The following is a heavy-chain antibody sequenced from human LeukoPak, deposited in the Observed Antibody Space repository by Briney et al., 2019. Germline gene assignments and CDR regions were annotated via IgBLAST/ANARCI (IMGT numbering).Heavy chain of an antibody. J-gene: IGHJ6*02. V-gene: IGHV4-59*01. CDR3: ARSRYDFWSGYYTYYYYGMDV. CDR2: IYYSGST. CDR1: GGSISSYY. D-gene: IGHD3-3*01. Sequence: PSETLSLTCTVSGGSISSYYWSWIRQPPGKGLEWIGYIYYSGSTNYNPSLKSRVTISVDTSKNQFSLKLSSVTAADTAVYYCARSRYDFWSGYYTYYYYGMDVWGQGTTVTVSS.